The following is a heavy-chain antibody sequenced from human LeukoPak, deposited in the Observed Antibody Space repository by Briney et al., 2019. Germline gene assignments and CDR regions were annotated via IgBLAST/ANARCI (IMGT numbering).Heavy chain of an antibody. J-gene: IGHJ3*02. Sequence: SETLSLTCAVSGGSISSSNWWSWVRQPPGKGLEWIGEIYHSGSTNYNPSLKSRVTISVDTSKNQFSLKLSSVTAADTAVYYCARGLLGDAFDIWGQGTMVTVSS. CDR1: GGSISSSNW. CDR3: ARGLLGDAFDI. V-gene: IGHV4-4*02. CDR2: IYHSGST.